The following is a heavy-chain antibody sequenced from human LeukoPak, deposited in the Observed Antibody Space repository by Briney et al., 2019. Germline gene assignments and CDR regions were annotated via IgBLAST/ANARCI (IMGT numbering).Heavy chain of an antibody. CDR2: IYPGQSDT. Sequence: GESLKISCKGSGYSFSSYWLAWVRQMPGKGLEWMGSIYPGQSDTRYSPSFQDQVTISADKSISTAYLQWRSLKASDSAMYYCARVRGSETSPPHFWGRGTLVTVSS. D-gene: IGHD3-10*01. CDR1: GYSFSSYW. V-gene: IGHV5-51*01. J-gene: IGHJ1*01. CDR3: ARVRGSETSPPHF.